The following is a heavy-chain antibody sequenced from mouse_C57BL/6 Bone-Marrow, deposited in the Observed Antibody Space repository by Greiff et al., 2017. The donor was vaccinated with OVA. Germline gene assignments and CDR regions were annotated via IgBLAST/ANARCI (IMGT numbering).Heavy chain of an antibody. J-gene: IGHJ3*01. CDR2: INPYNGGT. CDR3: ARAPDSSGYWFAY. V-gene: IGHV1-19*01. CDR1: GYTFTDYY. D-gene: IGHD3-2*02. Sequence: EVQLQQSGPVLVKPGASVKMSCKASGYTFTDYYMNWVKQSHGKSLEWIGVINPYNGGTSYNQKLKGKATLTVDKSSSTAYMELNSLTSEDSAVYYCARAPDSSGYWFAYWGQGTLVTVSA.